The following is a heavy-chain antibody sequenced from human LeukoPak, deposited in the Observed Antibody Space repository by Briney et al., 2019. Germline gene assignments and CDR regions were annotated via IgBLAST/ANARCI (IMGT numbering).Heavy chain of an antibody. V-gene: IGHV1-18*01. J-gene: IGHJ6*03. Sequence: ASVKVSCKASGGTFSSYAISWVRQAPGQGLEWMGWISAYNGNTNYAQKLQGRVTMTTDTSTSTAYMELRSLRSDDTAVYYCARDLSSSSSWYYYYYYYYMDVWGKGTTVTVSS. CDR2: ISAYNGNT. CDR1: GGTFSSYA. CDR3: ARDLSSSSSWYYYYYYYYMDV. D-gene: IGHD6-13*01.